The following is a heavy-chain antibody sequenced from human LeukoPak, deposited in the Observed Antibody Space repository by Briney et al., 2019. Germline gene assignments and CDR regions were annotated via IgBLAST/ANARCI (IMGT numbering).Heavy chain of an antibody. J-gene: IGHJ3*02. V-gene: IGHV4-59*08. CDR2: IYYSGST. CDR1: GGSISSYY. CDR3: ARQGYYYDSSGYPYHDAFDI. D-gene: IGHD3-22*01. Sequence: KPSETLSLTCTASGGSISSYYWSWIRQPPGKGLEWIGYIYYSGSTNYNPSLKSRVTISVDTSKNQFSLKLSSVTAADTAVYYCARQGYYYDSSGYPYHDAFDIWGQGTMVTVSS.